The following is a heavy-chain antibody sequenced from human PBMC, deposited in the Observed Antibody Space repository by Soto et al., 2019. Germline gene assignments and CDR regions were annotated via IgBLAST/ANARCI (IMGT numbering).Heavy chain of an antibody. CDR3: ARDRSNSPDYFDY. D-gene: IGHD6-6*01. V-gene: IGHV4-30-4*01. Sequence: PSETLSLTCTVSGGSISSDDYYWSWIRQPPGKGLEWIGYIYYNGRTDYNPSLKSRVIISIDTSKNQFSPNLNSVSAADTAVYYCARDRSNSPDYFDYWGQGTLVTVSS. CDR2: IYYNGRT. CDR1: GGSISSDDYY. J-gene: IGHJ4*02.